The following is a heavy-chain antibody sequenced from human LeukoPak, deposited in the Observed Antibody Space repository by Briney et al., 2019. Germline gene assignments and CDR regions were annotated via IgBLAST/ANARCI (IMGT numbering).Heavy chain of an antibody. D-gene: IGHD1-14*01. CDR3: TTYNSHVSRGFFDP. J-gene: IGHJ5*02. CDR2: ISYNGSNK. Sequence: PGRSLRLSCAASGFTFSNYGMHWVRQARGKGLEWVAVISYNGSNKHYADSVKGRFAISRDNSKNTLYLQMNSLKTEDTAVYYCTTYNSHVSRGFFDPWGQGTLVTVSS. V-gene: IGHV3-30*03. CDR1: GFTFSNYG.